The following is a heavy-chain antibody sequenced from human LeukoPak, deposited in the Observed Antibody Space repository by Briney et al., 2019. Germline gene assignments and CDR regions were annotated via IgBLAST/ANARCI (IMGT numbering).Heavy chain of an antibody. D-gene: IGHD3-9*01. J-gene: IGHJ6*03. V-gene: IGHV1-18*01. CDR2: ISAYNGNT. CDR3: AREGLRYFDWLLSSGYYYYMDV. Sequence: GASVKVSCKASGYTFTSYGISWVRQAPGQGLEWMGWISAYNGNTNYAQKLQGRVTMTTDTSTSTAYMELRSLRSDDTAVYYCAREGLRYFDWLLSSGYYYYMDVWGKGTTVTISS. CDR1: GYTFTSYG.